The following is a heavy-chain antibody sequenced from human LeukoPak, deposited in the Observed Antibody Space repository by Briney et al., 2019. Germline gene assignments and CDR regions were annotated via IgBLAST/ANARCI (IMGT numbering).Heavy chain of an antibody. V-gene: IGHV1-46*01. D-gene: IGHD3-3*01. CDR1: GYSFTSYY. J-gene: IGHJ4*02. CDR2: INPSGGST. CDR3: ARCREIRFLDSPFDY. Sequence: GASVTVSCKASGYSFTSYYIHWVRQAPGQGLEWMGIINPSGGSTSYAQKFQGRVTMTRDTSTSTVYMELSSLRSEDTAVFYCARCREIRFLDSPFDYWGQGTLVTVSS.